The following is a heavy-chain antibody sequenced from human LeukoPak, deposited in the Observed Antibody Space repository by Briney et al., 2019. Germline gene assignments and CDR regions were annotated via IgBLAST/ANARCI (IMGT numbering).Heavy chain of an antibody. CDR1: GFTFSSYW. CDR3: ASFRWGIGFEY. D-gene: IGHD3-16*01. Sequence: GSLRLSCAASGFTFSSYWMSWVRQTPGKGLEWIGEISHSGSTNYHRSLKSRLTISVDTSKNQFSLKLNSVTAADTAVYYCASFRWGIGFEYWGQGTLVTVSS. CDR2: ISHSGST. V-gene: IGHV4-34*01. J-gene: IGHJ4*02.